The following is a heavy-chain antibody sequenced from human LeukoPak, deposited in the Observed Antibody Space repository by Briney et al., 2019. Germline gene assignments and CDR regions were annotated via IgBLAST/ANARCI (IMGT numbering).Heavy chain of an antibody. Sequence: GGSLRLSCAASGFTFSSYWMSWVRQAPGKGLEWVSAISGSGGSTYYADSVKGRFTISRDNSKNTLYLQMNSLRAEDTAVYYCAKDTSHYYGSGSYFNYWGQGTLVTVSS. J-gene: IGHJ4*02. V-gene: IGHV3-23*01. CDR2: ISGSGGST. CDR3: AKDTSHYYGSGSYFNY. CDR1: GFTFSSYW. D-gene: IGHD3-10*01.